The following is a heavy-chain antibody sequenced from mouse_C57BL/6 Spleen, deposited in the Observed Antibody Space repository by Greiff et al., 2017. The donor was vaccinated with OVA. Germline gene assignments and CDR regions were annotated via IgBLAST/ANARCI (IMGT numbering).Heavy chain of an antibody. V-gene: IGHV14-3*01. J-gene: IGHJ2*01. CDR3: VLDNSGYSYFDY. CDR2: IDPANGNT. CDR1: GFYIKNTY. D-gene: IGHD3-2*01. Sequence: EVQLQESVAELVRPGASVTLSCTASGFYIKNTYMHWVKQRPEQGLEWIGRIDPANGNTKYAPKFQGQATITADTSSNTAYLQLSSLTSEDTAIYYCVLDNSGYSYFDYWGQGTTLTVSS.